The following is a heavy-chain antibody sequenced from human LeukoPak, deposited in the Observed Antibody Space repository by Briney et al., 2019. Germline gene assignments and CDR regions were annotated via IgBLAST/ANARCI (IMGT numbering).Heavy chain of an antibody. CDR3: ARVSGEVVVVPAAISRTNYYYYYMDV. V-gene: IGHV4-39*07. Sequence: PSETLSLTCTVSDGSISSATYYWGWIRQPPNKGLDWIGSFFYTGSTYYSPSLKSRVTISVDTSENQLSLKLRSVTAADTAVYYCARVSGEVVVVPAAISRTNYYYYYMDVWGKGTTVTVSS. J-gene: IGHJ6*03. CDR1: DGSISSATYY. D-gene: IGHD2-2*02. CDR2: FFYTGST.